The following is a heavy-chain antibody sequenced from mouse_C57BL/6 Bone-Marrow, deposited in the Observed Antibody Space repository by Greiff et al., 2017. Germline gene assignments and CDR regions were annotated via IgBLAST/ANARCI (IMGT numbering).Heavy chain of an antibody. CDR2: IYPGSGNT. D-gene: IGHD2-4*01. CDR3: ARNYDVGFAY. J-gene: IGHJ3*01. Sequence: QVQLQQSGAELVRPGASVKLSCKASGYTFTDYYINWVKQRPGQGLEWIARIYPGSGNTYYNEKFKGKATLNAEKSSSTAYMQLSSLTSEDSAVYYCARNYDVGFAYWGQGTLVTVSA. CDR1: GYTFTDYY. V-gene: IGHV1-76*01.